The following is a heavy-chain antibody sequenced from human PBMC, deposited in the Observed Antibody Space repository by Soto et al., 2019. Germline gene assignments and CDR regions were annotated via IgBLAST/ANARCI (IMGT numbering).Heavy chain of an antibody. J-gene: IGHJ5*02. V-gene: IGHV1-46*01. D-gene: IGHD3-22*01. Sequence: ASVKVSCKASGYTFTSYYMHWVRQAPGPGLERMVIINHSGGSTSYAQKFQGRVTMTRDTSTSTVDIELSSMRSEDTAVYYCARGLFGGGCYYVCRESCFDLWGQGTLVTVSS. CDR1: GYTFTSYY. CDR3: ARGLFGGGCYYVCRESCFDL. CDR2: INHSGGST.